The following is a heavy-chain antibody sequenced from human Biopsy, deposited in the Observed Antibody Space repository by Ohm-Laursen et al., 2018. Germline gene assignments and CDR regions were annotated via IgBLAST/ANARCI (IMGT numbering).Heavy chain of an antibody. D-gene: IGHD3-22*01. CDR2: IYPGGSP. V-gene: IGHV4-4*07. J-gene: IGHJ2*01. CDR1: GGSFTGHY. CDR3: ARDRGYYSDRTVPGYFDL. Sequence: SDTLSLTCAVSGGSFTGHYWNWIRQPAGQGLEWIGRIYPGGSPNYNPSLQSRVTLSVDTSKNHFSLRLRSVTPADTAIYYCARDRGYYSDRTVPGYFDLWGRGTLVTVSS.